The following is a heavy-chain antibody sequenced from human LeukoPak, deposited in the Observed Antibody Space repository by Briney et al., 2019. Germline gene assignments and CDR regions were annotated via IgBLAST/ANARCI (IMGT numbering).Heavy chain of an antibody. Sequence: SETLSLTYAVYGGSFSGYYWSWIRQPPGKGLEWIGKINHSGSTNYNPSLKSRVTISVDTSKNQFSLKLSSVTAADTAVYYCARGISYYYGSGSSYNWFDPWGQGTLVTVSS. CDR2: INHSGST. J-gene: IGHJ5*02. CDR1: GGSFSGYY. D-gene: IGHD3-10*01. CDR3: ARGISYYYGSGSSYNWFDP. V-gene: IGHV4-34*01.